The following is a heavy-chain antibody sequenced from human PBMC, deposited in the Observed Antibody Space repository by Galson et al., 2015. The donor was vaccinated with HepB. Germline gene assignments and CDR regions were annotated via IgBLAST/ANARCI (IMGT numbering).Heavy chain of an antibody. CDR1: GFTFSSYG. J-gene: IGHJ3*02. D-gene: IGHD1-26*01. CDR3: AFLGNSGSYLAVFDI. CDR2: ISYDGSNK. V-gene: IGHV3-30*03. Sequence: SLRLSCAASGFTFSSYGMHWVHQAPGKGLEWVALISYDGSNKKYVDSVKGRFTISRDNSKNTLYLQMNSLRAEDTAVYYCAFLGNSGSYLAVFDIWGQGTRVTVSS.